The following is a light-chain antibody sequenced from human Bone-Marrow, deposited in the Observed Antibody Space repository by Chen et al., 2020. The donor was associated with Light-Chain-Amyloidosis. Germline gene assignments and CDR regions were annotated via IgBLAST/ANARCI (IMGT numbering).Light chain of an antibody. CDR2: GAS. V-gene: IGKV1-12*01. CDR1: QGINNF. Sequence: DIQRTQSPSAVSASVGDRVTITCRATQGINNFLAWYQHRPGMAPKLLIYGASTLEVGVPSRFSGSGSGTDYTLTISRLQPEDFATYYCQQVHGFPLSFGGGTKVE. CDR3: QQVHGFPLS. J-gene: IGKJ4*01.